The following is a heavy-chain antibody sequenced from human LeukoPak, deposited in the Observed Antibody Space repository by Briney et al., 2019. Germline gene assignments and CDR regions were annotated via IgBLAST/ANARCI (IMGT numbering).Heavy chain of an antibody. CDR3: ARVGWQRLKNWFDP. CDR2: INHSGST. V-gene: IGHV4-34*01. D-gene: IGHD5-12*01. Sequence: SETLSLTCAVYGGSFSGCYWSWIRQPPGKGLEWIGEINHSGSTNYNPSLKSRVTISVDTSKNQFSLKLSSVTAADTAVYYCARVGWQRLKNWFDPWGQGTLVTVSS. J-gene: IGHJ5*02. CDR1: GGSFSGCY.